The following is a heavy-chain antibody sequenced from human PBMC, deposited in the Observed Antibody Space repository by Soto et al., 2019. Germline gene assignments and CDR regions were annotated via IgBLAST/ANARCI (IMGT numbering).Heavy chain of an antibody. CDR2: IYYSGST. J-gene: IGHJ3*02. CDR1: GGSISSGGYY. Sequence: SETLSLTCTVSGGSISSGGYYWSWIRQHPGKGLEWIGYIYYSGSTYYNPSLKSRVTISVDTSKNQFSLKLSSVTAADTAVYYCARGSLGELISGEKDAFDIWGQGTMVTVSS. D-gene: IGHD3-10*01. V-gene: IGHV4-31*03. CDR3: ARGSLGELISGEKDAFDI.